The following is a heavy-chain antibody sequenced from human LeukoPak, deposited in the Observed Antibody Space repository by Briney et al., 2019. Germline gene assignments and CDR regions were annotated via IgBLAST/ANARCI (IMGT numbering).Heavy chain of an antibody. CDR2: ISYDGSNK. Sequence: GGSLRLSCAASGFTFSSYGMHWVGQAPGKGLEWVAVISYDGSNKYYADSVKGRFTISRDNSKNTLYLQMNSLRAEDTAVYYCAKEGEPAVVWGQGTLVTVSS. CDR1: GFTFSSYG. V-gene: IGHV3-30*18. D-gene: IGHD1-14*01. CDR3: AKEGEPAVV. J-gene: IGHJ4*02.